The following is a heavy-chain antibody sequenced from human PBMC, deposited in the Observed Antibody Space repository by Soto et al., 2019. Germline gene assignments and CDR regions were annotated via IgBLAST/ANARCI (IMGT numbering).Heavy chain of an antibody. Sequence: SETLSLTCTVSGGSISSGDYYWSWIRQPPGKGLEWIGYIHYSGSTYYNPSLKSRVTISVDTSKNQFSLKLSSVTAADTAVYYCYKMGAWGCSSTSCCTRYYYGMDVWGQGTTVTVSS. J-gene: IGHJ6*02. CDR1: GGSISSGDYY. CDR2: IHYSGST. V-gene: IGHV4-30-4*01. CDR3: YKMGAWGCSSTSCCTRYYYGMDV. D-gene: IGHD2-2*02.